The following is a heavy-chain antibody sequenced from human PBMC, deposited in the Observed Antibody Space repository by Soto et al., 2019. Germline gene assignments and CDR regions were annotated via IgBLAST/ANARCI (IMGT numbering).Heavy chain of an antibody. V-gene: IGHV1-69*06. CDR3: ARVPPFDYYDSSGYYGAFDI. Sequence: QVQLVQSGAEVKKPGSSVKVSCKASGGTFSSYAISWVRQAPGQGLEWMGGIIPIFGTANYAQKFQGRVTITADKSTSTAYMELSSLRSEDTAVYYCARVPPFDYYDSSGYYGAFDIWGQGTMVTVSS. CDR1: GGTFSSYA. CDR2: IIPIFGTA. J-gene: IGHJ3*02. D-gene: IGHD3-22*01.